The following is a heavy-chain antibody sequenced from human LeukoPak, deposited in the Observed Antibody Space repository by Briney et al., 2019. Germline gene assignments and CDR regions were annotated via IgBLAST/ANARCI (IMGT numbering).Heavy chain of an antibody. J-gene: IGHJ5*02. CDR3: ASEWVPAAGNWFDP. V-gene: IGHV3-21*01. CDR2: ISSSSSYI. D-gene: IGHD2-2*01. Sequence: PGGSLRFSCAASGFTFSSYSMDWVRQAPGKGLEWVSSISSSSSYIYYADSVKGRFTISRDNAKNSLYLQMNSLRAEDTAVYYCASEWVPAAGNWFDPWGQGTLVTVSS. CDR1: GFTFSSYS.